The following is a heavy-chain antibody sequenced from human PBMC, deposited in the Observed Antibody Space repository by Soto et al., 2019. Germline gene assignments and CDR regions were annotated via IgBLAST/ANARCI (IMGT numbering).Heavy chain of an antibody. Sequence: QVQLVESGGGLVKPGGSLRLSCAASGFTFSDYYMSWIRQAPGKGLEWVSYISSSDNIIYYADSVKGRFTISRDNAKNSLYLQVNSMRAEDTAVYYCASDLGYYDSSGYFDYWGQGTLVTVAS. CDR1: GFTFSDYY. D-gene: IGHD3-22*01. V-gene: IGHV3-11*01. CDR2: ISSSDNII. CDR3: ASDLGYYDSSGYFDY. J-gene: IGHJ4*02.